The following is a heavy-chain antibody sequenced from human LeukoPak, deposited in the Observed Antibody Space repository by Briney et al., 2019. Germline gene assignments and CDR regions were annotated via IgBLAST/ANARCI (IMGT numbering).Heavy chain of an antibody. Sequence: SETLSLTCAVSGGSISSSNWCSWVRQPPGKGLEWIGEIYHSGSTNYNPSLKRRVTISVDKSQNQFSLKLSSVTAADTAVYYCARAKPKNMVRGLIMRRESRYYFDYWGQGTLVTVSS. D-gene: IGHD3-10*01. CDR1: GGSISSSNW. V-gene: IGHV4-4*02. CDR3: ARAKPKNMVRGLIMRRESRYYFDY. J-gene: IGHJ4*02. CDR2: IYHSGST.